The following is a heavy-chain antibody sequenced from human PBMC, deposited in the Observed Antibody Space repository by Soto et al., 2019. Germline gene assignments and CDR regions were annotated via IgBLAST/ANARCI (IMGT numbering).Heavy chain of an antibody. CDR2: IIPIPGTA. Sequence: VQLVQSGAEVKKPGSSVKVSCKASGGTFSSYAISWVRQAPGQGLEWMGGIIPIPGTANYAQKFQGRVTITADESTSTAYMELSSLRSAATAVYYCARSQGSSTSLEIYYYYYYGMDVWCQGTTVTVSS. CDR3: ARSQGSSTSLEIYYYYYYGMDV. V-gene: IGHV1-69*01. CDR1: GGTFSSYA. D-gene: IGHD2-2*01. J-gene: IGHJ6*02.